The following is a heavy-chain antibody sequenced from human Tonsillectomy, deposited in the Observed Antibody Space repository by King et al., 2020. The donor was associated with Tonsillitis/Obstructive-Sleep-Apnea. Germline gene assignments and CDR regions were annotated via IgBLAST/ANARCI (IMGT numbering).Heavy chain of an antibody. CDR2: ISYGGSNK. CDR3: ARQEEGYFYMDV. Sequence: VQLVESGGGVVQPATSLRLSCTASRFTFSSFAMQWVRQAPGKGLEWVAMISYGGSNKYYADSVKGRFSISGDNSKNTLYLQMNSLRAEDTAVYYCARQEEGYFYMDVWGKGTTVTVSS. J-gene: IGHJ6*03. V-gene: IGHV3-30*04. CDR1: RFTFSSFA.